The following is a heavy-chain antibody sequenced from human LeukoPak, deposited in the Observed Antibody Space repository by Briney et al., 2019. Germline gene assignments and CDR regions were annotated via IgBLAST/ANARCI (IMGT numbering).Heavy chain of an antibody. Sequence: PGGSLRLSCAASGFTFSSYAMSWVRQAPGKGLEWVSAISGSGGSTYYADSVKGRFTISRDNAKNSLYLQMNSLRVEDTAVYYCARWYSSSHWGQGTLVTVSS. CDR1: GFTFSSYA. CDR3: ARWYSSSH. D-gene: IGHD6-6*01. J-gene: IGHJ4*02. CDR2: ISGSGGST. V-gene: IGHV3-23*01.